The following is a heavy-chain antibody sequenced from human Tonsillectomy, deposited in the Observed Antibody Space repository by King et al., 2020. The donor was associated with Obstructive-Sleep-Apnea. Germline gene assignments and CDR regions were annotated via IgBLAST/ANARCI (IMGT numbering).Heavy chain of an antibody. CDR1: GYTFTSYY. CDR2: INTSGGSR. V-gene: IGHV1-46*03. Sequence: VQLVESGAEVKKPGASVKVSCKASGYTFTSYYMHWVRQAPGQGLEWMGIINTSGGSRSYAQKFQGRLTMTRDTSTSTVYMELSSLRSEDTAVYYCARDHRTVSTTYYYGMDVWGQGTTVTVSS. D-gene: IGHD4-11*01. J-gene: IGHJ6*02. CDR3: ARDHRTVSTTYYYGMDV.